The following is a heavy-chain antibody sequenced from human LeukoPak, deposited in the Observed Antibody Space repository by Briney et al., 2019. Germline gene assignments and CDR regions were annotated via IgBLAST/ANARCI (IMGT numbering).Heavy chain of an antibody. CDR3: AKTRPLDSSSWSHGDY. D-gene: IGHD6-13*01. V-gene: IGHV3-30*18. CDR1: GFAFSTYG. J-gene: IGHJ4*02. CDR2: IAHDGTVK. Sequence: PGGSLRLSCAASGFAFSTYGMHWVRQAPSKGLDWVAVIAHDGTVKHHTDSVKGRFTISRDNSRNTLYLQMNSLRAEDTAVYYCAKTRPLDSSSWSHGDYWGQGTLVTVSS.